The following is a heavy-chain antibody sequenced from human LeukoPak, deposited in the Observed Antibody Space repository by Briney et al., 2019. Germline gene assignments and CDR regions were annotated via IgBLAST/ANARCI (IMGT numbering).Heavy chain of an antibody. CDR1: GFTFDDYA. J-gene: IGHJ3*02. Sequence: GGSLRLSCAASGFTFDDYAMHWVRQAPGKGLEWVSGISWNSGSIGYADSVKGRFTISRDNAKNSLYLQMNSLRAEDTALYYCAKLWDGSSWYFDAFDIWGQGAMVTVSS. CDR3: AKLWDGSSWYFDAFDI. D-gene: IGHD6-13*01. CDR2: ISWNSGSI. V-gene: IGHV3-9*01.